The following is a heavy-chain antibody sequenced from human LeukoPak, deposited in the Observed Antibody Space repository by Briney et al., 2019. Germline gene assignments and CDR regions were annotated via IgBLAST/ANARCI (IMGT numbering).Heavy chain of an antibody. CDR3: ARVTSSRGAIDI. CDR1: GFTFSSYE. V-gene: IGHV3-48*03. D-gene: IGHD6-13*01. CDR2: ISSSGSTT. Sequence: GGSLRLSCAASGFTFSSYEMNWVRQAPGKGLEWVSYISSSGSTTYYADSVKGRFTISRDNAKNTLYLQMNSLRAEDTAMYYCARVTSSRGAIDIWGQGTMVTVSS. J-gene: IGHJ3*02.